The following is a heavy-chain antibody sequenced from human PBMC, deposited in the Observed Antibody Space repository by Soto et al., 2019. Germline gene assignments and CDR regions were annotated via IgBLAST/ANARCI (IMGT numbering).Heavy chain of an antibody. D-gene: IGHD5-12*01. CDR3: AREGSGYNL. J-gene: IGHJ1*01. CDR2: IIPVFGRP. Sequence: SVKVSCKASGGSFSSFGISWVRQAPGQGLEWMGGIIPVFGRPNYAQRFRGRLTISADESTNTVYLELIDLRSEDTAVYYCAREGSGYNLWGQGTQVTVSS. CDR1: GGSFSSFG. V-gene: IGHV1-69*13.